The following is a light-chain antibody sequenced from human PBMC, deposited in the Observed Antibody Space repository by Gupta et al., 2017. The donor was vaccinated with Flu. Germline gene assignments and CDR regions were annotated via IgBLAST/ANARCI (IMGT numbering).Light chain of an antibody. CDR3: GTWDVSMTSSWV. CDR2: DNN. V-gene: IGLV1-51*01. CDR1: NSNIGSNY. J-gene: IGLJ3*02. Sequence: QSALTQPPSVSAAPGQRVTISCSGTNSNIGSNYVSWYQQLPGAAPKLLIYDNNKRPSGIPDRFSGSKSGTSATLAINGLQTGDEADYYCGTWDVSMTSSWVFGGGTKLTVL.